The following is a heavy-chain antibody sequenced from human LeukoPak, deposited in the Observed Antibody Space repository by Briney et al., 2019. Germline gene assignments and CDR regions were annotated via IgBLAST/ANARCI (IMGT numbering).Heavy chain of an antibody. V-gene: IGHV4-39*07. CDR2: IYYSGST. CDR1: GSISSSNYY. J-gene: IGHJ4*02. Sequence: SETLSLTCTVSGSISSSNYYWGWIRQPPGKGLEWIGSIYYSGSTHYNPSLKSRVNISVDTSKNQFSLKLSSVTAADTAVYYCARVDSSSWSYFDYWGQGTLVTVSS. CDR3: ARVDSSSWSYFDY. D-gene: IGHD6-13*01.